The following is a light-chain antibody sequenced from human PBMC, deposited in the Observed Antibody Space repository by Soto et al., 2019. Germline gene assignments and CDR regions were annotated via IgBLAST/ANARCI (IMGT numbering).Light chain of an antibody. J-gene: IGLJ1*01. V-gene: IGLV2-11*01. CDR2: DVS. CDR3: CPYAGSTTFYG. CDR1: SSDVGGYSY. Sequence: QSALTQPRSVSGSPGQSVTISCTGTSSDVGGYSYLSWYQQHPGKGSKLRIYDVSKRPSGVPDRFSGSKSGNTASLTISGLQAEDEADYYCCPYAGSTTFYGFGTGTSVTVL.